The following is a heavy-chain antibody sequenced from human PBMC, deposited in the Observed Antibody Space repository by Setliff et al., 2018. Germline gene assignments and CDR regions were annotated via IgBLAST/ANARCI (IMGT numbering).Heavy chain of an antibody. Sequence: PSETLSLTCTVSDFSVGSVYYWGWIRQPAGKGLEWIGYIYYSGSTNYNPSLKSRVTISVDTSKNQFSLKLSSVTAADTAVYYCARVLTGYYEGVYYYYMDVWGKGTTVTVSS. CDR2: IYYSGST. CDR3: ARVLTGYYEGVYYYYMDV. V-gene: IGHV4-61*10. D-gene: IGHD3-9*01. CDR1: DFSVGSVYY. J-gene: IGHJ6*03.